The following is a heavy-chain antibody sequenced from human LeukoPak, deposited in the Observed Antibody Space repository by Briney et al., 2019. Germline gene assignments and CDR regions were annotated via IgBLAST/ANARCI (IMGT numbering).Heavy chain of an antibody. CDR3: ASNQQLVD. CDR1: GFTFDDYA. CDR2: ISWNSGSI. V-gene: IGHV3-9*01. Sequence: PGRSLRLSCAASGFTFDDYAMHWVRQAPGKGLEWVSGISWNSGSIGYADSVKGRFTISRDNAKNSLYLQMNSLRAEDTALYYCASNQQLVDWGQGTLVTVSS. J-gene: IGHJ4*02. D-gene: IGHD6-13*01.